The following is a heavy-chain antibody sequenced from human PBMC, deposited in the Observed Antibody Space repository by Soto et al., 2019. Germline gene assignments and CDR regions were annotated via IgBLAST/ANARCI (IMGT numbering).Heavy chain of an antibody. V-gene: IGHV1-3*01. CDR2: INAGNGNT. CDR3: ARDMELGYCSGGSCRDAFDI. CDR1: GYTFTSYA. J-gene: IGHJ3*02. D-gene: IGHD2-15*01. Sequence: GASVKVSCKASGYTFTSYAMHWVRQAPGQRLEWMGWINAGNGNTKYSQKFQGRVTITRDTSASTAYMELSSLRSEDTAVYYCARDMELGYCSGGSCRDAFDIWGQGTMVTVSS.